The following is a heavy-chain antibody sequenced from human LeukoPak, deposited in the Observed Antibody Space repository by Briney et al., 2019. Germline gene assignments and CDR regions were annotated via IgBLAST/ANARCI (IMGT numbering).Heavy chain of an antibody. D-gene: IGHD5-18*01. CDR3: AKQDGYSYGSVDY. J-gene: IGHJ4*02. Sequence: GESLRLSCAASGFTFSSYAMGWVRQAPGKGLEWVSGISGSGGSTYYADSVKGRFTISRDNSKNTLYLQMNSLRAEDTAVYYCAKQDGYSYGSVDYWGQGTLVTVSS. CDR1: GFTFSSYA. CDR2: ISGSGGST. V-gene: IGHV3-23*01.